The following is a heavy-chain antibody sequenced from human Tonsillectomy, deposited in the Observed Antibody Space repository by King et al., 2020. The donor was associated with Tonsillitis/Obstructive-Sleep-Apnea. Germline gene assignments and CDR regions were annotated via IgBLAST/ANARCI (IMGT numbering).Heavy chain of an antibody. CDR2: ISPHNGHT. V-gene: IGHV1-18*01. CDR3: ARDSMSHDYDSIVYYTFNY. CDR1: GYTFTSYG. D-gene: IGHD3-22*01. J-gene: IGHJ4*02. Sequence: QLVQSGAEVKKPGASVTVSCKASGYTFTSYGISWVRQAPGQGLEWMAWISPHNGHTNYAQKLQGRVTMTTDTSTSTAYMELRSLRSDDTAVYYCARDSMSHDYDSIVYYTFNYWGQGTLVTVSS.